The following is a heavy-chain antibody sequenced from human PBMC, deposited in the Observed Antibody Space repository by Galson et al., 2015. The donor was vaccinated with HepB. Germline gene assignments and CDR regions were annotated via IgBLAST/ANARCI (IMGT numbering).Heavy chain of an antibody. CDR2: ISSSSSTI. J-gene: IGHJ3*02. D-gene: IGHD3-22*01. CDR1: GFTFSSYS. V-gene: IGHV3-48*01. Sequence: SLRLSCAASGFTFSSYSMNWVRQAPGKGLEWVSYISSSSSTIYYADSVKGRFTISRDNAKNSLYLQMNSLRAEDTAVYYCASLHYDSLYDIWGQGTMVTVSS. CDR3: ASLHYDSLYDI.